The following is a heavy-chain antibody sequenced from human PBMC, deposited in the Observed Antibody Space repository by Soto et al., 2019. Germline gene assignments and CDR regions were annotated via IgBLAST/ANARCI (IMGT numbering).Heavy chain of an antibody. CDR2: ISHTGST. J-gene: IGHJ4*02. CDR1: GGSISSGYW. CDR3: AREVSGIQAFDY. V-gene: IGHV4-4*02. Sequence: QVQLQESGPGLVKPSGTLSLTCAVSGGSISSGYWWNWVRQPPGKGLEWIGEISHTGSTNYNPSLTSRVTISVDKSKNHFSLNLSSVTAADTAVYYCAREVSGIQAFDYWGQGTLVTVSS. D-gene: IGHD1-20*01.